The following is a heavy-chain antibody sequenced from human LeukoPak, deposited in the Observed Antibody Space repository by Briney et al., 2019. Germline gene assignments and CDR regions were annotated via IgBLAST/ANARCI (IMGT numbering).Heavy chain of an antibody. D-gene: IGHD6-25*01. J-gene: IGHJ4*02. CDR2: IIPIFGTA. V-gene: IGHV1-69*05. Sequence: SVKVSCKASGGTFSSYAISWVRQAPGQGLEWMGGIIPIFGTANYAQKFQDRVTMSSDTSTSTVYMELSSLRSEDTAVYFCARVGVTAATADYWGQGTLVTVSS. CDR1: GGTFSSYA. CDR3: ARVGVTAATADY.